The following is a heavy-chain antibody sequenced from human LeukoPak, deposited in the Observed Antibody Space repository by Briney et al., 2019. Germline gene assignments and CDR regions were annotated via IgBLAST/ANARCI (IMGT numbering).Heavy chain of an antibody. CDR1: GLTFSSFG. J-gene: IGHJ6*02. D-gene: IGHD2-15*01. V-gene: IGHV3-30*18. CDR3: AKGLSSGYCSGGSCYGYYGMDV. Sequence: PGRSLRLSCAASGLTFSSFGMHWVRQAPGKGLEWVAVISYDGSNKYYADSVKGRFTISRDNSKNTLYLQMNSLRAEDTAVYFCAKGLSSGYCSGGSCYGYYGMDVWGQGTTVTVSS. CDR2: ISYDGSNK.